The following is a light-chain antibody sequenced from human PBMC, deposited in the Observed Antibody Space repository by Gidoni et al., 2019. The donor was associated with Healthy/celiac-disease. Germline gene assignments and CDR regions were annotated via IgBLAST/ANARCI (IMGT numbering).Light chain of an antibody. V-gene: IGKV1-33*01. CDR2: DAS. CDR3: QQYDNPPT. Sequence: DIQLTQSPSSLSASVGDRVTITCQASQDISNYLNWYQQKPGKAPKLLIYDASTLETGVPSRFSVSGSGTDFTFTISSLQPEDIATYYCQQYDNPPTFGQGTKVEIK. CDR1: QDISNY. J-gene: IGKJ1*01.